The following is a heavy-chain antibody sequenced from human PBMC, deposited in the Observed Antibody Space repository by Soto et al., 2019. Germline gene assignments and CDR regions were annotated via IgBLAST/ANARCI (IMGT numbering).Heavy chain of an antibody. D-gene: IGHD3-10*01. CDR1: GFTFSSYG. CDR2: IWYDGSNK. V-gene: IGHV3-33*01. CDR3: ARDTMVRGRGMDV. Sequence: GGSLRLSCAASGFTFSSYGMHWVRQAPGRGLEWVAVIWYDGSNKYYADSVKGRITISRDNSKNTLYLQMNSLRAEDTAVYYCARDTMVRGRGMDVWGKGTTVTVSS. J-gene: IGHJ6*04.